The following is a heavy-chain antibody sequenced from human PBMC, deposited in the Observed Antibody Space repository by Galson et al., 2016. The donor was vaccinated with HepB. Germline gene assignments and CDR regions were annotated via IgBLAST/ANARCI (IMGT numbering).Heavy chain of an antibody. CDR3: TDGGGIAAAARGLNH. Sequence: SLRLSCAASGFIFNRYSMNWVRPAPGKGLEWVAKIKQDGSEKYYVDSVNGRFTISRDNAKNSVYLQMNSLKIEDTAVYYCTDGGGIAAAARGLNHWGQGTLVTVSS. CDR1: GFIFNRYS. D-gene: IGHD6-13*01. J-gene: IGHJ5*02. CDR2: IKQDGSEK. V-gene: IGHV3-7*03.